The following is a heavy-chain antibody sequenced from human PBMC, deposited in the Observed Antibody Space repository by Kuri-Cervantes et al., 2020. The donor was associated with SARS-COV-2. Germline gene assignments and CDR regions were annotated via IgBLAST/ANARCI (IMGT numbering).Heavy chain of an antibody. CDR3: AKDGAPYYYGSGSLFGMDV. CDR2: ISYDGSNK. Sequence: GESLKISCAASGFTFSNYDIHWVRQAPGKGLEWVAVISYDGSNKYYADSVKGRFTISRDNSKNTLYLQMNSLRAEDTAVYYCAKDGAPYYYGSGSLFGMDVWGQGTTVTVSS. D-gene: IGHD3-10*01. CDR1: GFTFSNYD. V-gene: IGHV3-30*18. J-gene: IGHJ6*02.